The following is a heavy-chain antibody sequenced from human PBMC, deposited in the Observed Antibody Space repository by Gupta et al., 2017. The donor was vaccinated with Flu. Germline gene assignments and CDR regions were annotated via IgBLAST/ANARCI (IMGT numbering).Heavy chain of an antibody. D-gene: IGHD2-2*01. CDR3: ASPGIAVPGAPF. Sequence: YYMNWIRQAPGKGLEWGAYIRAGGTPIYYADSVQGRFTISRDDSKNSLYLQMNSLRVDDTAVYYCASPGIAVPGAPFWGQGTLVTVSS. V-gene: IGHV3-11*01. CDR1: YY. CDR2: IRAGGTPI. J-gene: IGHJ4*02.